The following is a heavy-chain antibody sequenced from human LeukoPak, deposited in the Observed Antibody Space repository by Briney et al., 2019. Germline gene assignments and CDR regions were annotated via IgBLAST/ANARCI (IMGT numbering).Heavy chain of an antibody. Sequence: PSETLSLTCTVSGDSDTSGTYYWTWIRQPPGKGLEWIAYITYNENTNYNPSLKSRLTISLDTSSNQFSLRLSSVTAADTAIYYCAREASLVRGIFITRYGLDVWGRGTTVTVSS. CDR2: ITYNENT. J-gene: IGHJ6*04. V-gene: IGHV4-61*01. D-gene: IGHD3-10*01. CDR1: GDSDTSGTYY. CDR3: AREASLVRGIFITRYGLDV.